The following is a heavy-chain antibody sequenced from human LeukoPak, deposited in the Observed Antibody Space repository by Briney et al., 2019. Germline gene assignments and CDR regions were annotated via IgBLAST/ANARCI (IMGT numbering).Heavy chain of an antibody. D-gene: IGHD6-19*01. Sequence: SQTLSLTCAISGDSVSSNSATWNWIRQSPSRGLEWLGRTYYRSKWYHDYAVSLKSRLTINPDTSKNQFSLQLSSMTPEDTALYYCVREFNGGWDYWGQGSLVTVSS. V-gene: IGHV6-1*01. CDR1: GDSVSSNSAT. J-gene: IGHJ4*02. CDR3: VREFNGGWDY. CDR2: TYYRSKWYH.